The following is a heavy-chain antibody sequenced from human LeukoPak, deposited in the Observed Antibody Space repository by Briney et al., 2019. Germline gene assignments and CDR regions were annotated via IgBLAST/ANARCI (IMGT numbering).Heavy chain of an antibody. CDR3: ARDTFQPGLIDC. Sequence: GGSLRLSCAASEFTFSLYAMNWVRQAPGKGLEGVSYINDVSGDIHYADSVKGRFTISRDNAKNTLYLQMNSLRAEDTAVYYCARDTFQPGLIDCWGQGTLVTVSS. CDR1: EFTFSLYA. J-gene: IGHJ4*02. CDR2: INDVSGDI. D-gene: IGHD2-2*01. V-gene: IGHV3-21*05.